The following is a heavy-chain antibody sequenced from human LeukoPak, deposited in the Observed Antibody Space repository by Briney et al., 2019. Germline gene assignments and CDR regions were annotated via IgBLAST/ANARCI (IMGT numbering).Heavy chain of an antibody. J-gene: IGHJ4*02. CDR3: AKESSTWRQADTLFDH. Sequence: QPGGSLRLSCAASGFTFSSSWMHWVRQAPGEGLVWVSRLNSDGRSTNYADFVKGRFIISRDNTKNTLYLQMNSLRIEDTAVYYCAKESSTWRQADTLFDHWGQGILVTVSS. CDR2: LNSDGRST. V-gene: IGHV3-74*01. D-gene: IGHD6-13*01. CDR1: GFTFSSSW.